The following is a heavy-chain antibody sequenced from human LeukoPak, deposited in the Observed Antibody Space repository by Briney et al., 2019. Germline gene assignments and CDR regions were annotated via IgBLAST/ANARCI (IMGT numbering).Heavy chain of an antibody. J-gene: IGHJ4*02. CDR3: AREGGGFDY. CDR1: GASISSGSYY. V-gene: IGHV4-61*02. Sequence: PSQTLSLTCTVSGASISSGSYYWNWIRQPAGKGLEWIGRIYSSGNTYYNASLRSRVTMSVDTSKNQFSLKLSSVTAADTAVYYCAREGGGFDYWGQGTLVTVSS. D-gene: IGHD3-16*01. CDR2: IYSSGNT.